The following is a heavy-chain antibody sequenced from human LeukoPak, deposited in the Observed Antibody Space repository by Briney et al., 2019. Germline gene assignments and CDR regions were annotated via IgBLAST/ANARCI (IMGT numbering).Heavy chain of an antibody. CDR1: GFTFSSYG. D-gene: IGHD6-19*01. CDR2: ISSSSSTI. Sequence: GGSLRLSCAASGFTFSSYGVNWVRQAPGKGLEWVSYISSSSSTIYYADSVKGRFTISRDNTKNSLYLQMNSLRAEDTAVYYCARDRGIAVADYFDYWGQGTLVTVSS. CDR3: ARDRGIAVADYFDY. V-gene: IGHV3-48*01. J-gene: IGHJ4*02.